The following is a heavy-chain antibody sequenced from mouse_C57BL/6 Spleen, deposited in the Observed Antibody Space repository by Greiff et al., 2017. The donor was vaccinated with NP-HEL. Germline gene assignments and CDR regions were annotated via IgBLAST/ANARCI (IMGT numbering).Heavy chain of an antibody. D-gene: IGHD1-1*01. J-gene: IGHJ4*01. CDR3: AIEPNYGSSYPLAMDY. V-gene: IGHV1-74*01. Sequence: QVQLKQPGAELVKPGASVKVSCKASGYTFTSYWLHWVKQRPGQGLEWIGRIHPSDSDTNYNQKFKGKATLTVDKSSSTAYMQLSSLTSEDSAVYYCAIEPNYGSSYPLAMDYWGQGTSVTVSS. CDR2: IHPSDSDT. CDR1: GYTFTSYW.